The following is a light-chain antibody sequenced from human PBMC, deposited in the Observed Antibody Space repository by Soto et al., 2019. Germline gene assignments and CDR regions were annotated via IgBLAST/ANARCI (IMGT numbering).Light chain of an antibody. Sequence: IRMTQSPSSLSASTGDRVTITCRASHDIKNYLAWYQQKPGTAPKFLIHSTSTLQSGVPSRFSGSGSGTQFTLTISGLQSEDFATYYCQQYYGYPLTFGGGTKVEIK. CDR3: QQYYGYPLT. CDR2: STS. V-gene: IGKV1-8*01. J-gene: IGKJ4*01. CDR1: HDIKNY.